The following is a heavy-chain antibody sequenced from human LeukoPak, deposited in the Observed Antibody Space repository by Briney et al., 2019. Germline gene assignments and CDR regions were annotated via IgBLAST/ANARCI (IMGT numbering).Heavy chain of an antibody. CDR1: GGSISSHY. D-gene: IGHD2-15*01. Sequence: SETLSLTCTVSGGSISSHYWTWIRQSPVKGLEWIGDISNSGSTSYNPSLKSRVTISIDTSKNQFSLELSSVTAADTAVYYCGRDALVGYFSYYYMDVWGKGTTVTVSS. J-gene: IGHJ6*03. V-gene: IGHV4-59*11. CDR2: ISNSGST. CDR3: GRDALVGYFSYYYMDV.